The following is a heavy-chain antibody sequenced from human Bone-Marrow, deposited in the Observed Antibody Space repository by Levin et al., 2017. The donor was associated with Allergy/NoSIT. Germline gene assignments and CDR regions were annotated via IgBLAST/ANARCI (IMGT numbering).Heavy chain of an antibody. CDR1: GGSIISDGYA. CDR2: IYHSGET. Sequence: PSETLSLTCAVSGGSIISDGYAWTWLRQPPGKTLEWVGYIYHSGETYYNPSLKSRVTISVDTSQNQFSLRLNSVTAADTAMYFCARHTGGHYFDYWGQGTVVTVSS. J-gene: IGHJ4*02. CDR3: ARHTGGHYFDY. V-gene: IGHV4-30-2*01. D-gene: IGHD2-8*02.